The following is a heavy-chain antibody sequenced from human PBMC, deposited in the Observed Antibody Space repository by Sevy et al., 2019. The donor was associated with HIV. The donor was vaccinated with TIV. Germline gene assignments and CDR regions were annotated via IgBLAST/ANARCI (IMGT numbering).Heavy chain of an antibody. CDR2: ISYDGSNK. CDR1: GFTFSSYA. D-gene: IGHD3-9*01. CDR3: ARSEEFYDILTGIDY. J-gene: IGHJ4*02. Sequence: GGSLRLSCAASGFTFSSYAMHWVRQAPGKGLEWVAVISYDGSNKYYADSVKGRFTISRDNSKNTLYLQMNSLRAEDTAVYYCARSEEFYDILTGIDYWGQGTQVTVSS. V-gene: IGHV3-30-3*01.